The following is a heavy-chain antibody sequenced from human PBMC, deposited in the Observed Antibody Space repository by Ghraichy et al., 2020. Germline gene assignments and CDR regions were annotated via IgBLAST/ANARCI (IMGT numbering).Heavy chain of an antibody. CDR2: ISSSSSYI. CDR1: GFTFSSYS. Sequence: GGSLRLSCAASGFTFSSYSMNWVRQAPGKGLEWVSSISSSSSYIYYADSVKGRFTISRDNAKNSLYLQMNSLRAEDTAVYYCARVSPSRIHCGGDCYHLDALDIWGQGTMVTVSS. J-gene: IGHJ3*02. D-gene: IGHD2-21*02. CDR3: ARVSPSRIHCGGDCYHLDALDI. V-gene: IGHV3-21*01.